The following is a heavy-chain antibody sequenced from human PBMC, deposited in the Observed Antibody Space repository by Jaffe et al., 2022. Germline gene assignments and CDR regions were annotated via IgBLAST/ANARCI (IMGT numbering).Heavy chain of an antibody. D-gene: IGHD3-3*01. CDR3: AAADTIFEPAG. CDR1: GFTFTSSA. Sequence: QMQLVQSGPEVKKPGTSVKVSCKASGFTFTSSAVQWVRQARGQRLEWIGWIVVGSGNTNYAQKFQERVTITRDMSTSTAYMELSSLRSEDTAVYYCAAADTIFEPAGWGQGTLVTVSS. J-gene: IGHJ4*02. CDR2: IVVGSGNT. V-gene: IGHV1-58*01.